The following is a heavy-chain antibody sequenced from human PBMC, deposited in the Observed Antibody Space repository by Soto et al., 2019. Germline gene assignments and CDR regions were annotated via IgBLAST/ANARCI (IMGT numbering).Heavy chain of an antibody. CDR2: INSDGSST. J-gene: IGHJ6*02. CDR1: GFTFSSYC. Sequence: SRRLSCAAPGFTFSSYCMHWFRQAPGKGLVWVSRINSDGSSTSYADSVKGRFTTSRDNAKNTLYLQMNSLRAEDTAVYYCARVNFGYYYYGMDVWGQGTTVTVSS. D-gene: IGHD3-10*01. CDR3: ARVNFGYYYYGMDV. V-gene: IGHV3-74*01.